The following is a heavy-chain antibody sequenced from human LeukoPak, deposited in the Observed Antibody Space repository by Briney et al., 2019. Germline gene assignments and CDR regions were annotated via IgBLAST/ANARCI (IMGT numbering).Heavy chain of an antibody. D-gene: IGHD3-10*02. V-gene: IGHV3-23*01. Sequence: GGSLRLSCAASGFTFSTYAMSWVRQAPGKGLEWVSSISSREGRTFYADSVKGRFTISRDNAKNSLYLQMNSLRAEDTAVYYCAELGITMIGGVWGKGTTVTISS. CDR3: AELGITMIGGV. CDR2: ISSREGRT. J-gene: IGHJ6*04. CDR1: GFTFSTYA.